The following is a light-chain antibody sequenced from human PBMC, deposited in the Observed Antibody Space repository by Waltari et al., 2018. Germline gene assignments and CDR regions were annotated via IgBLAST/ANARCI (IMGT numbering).Light chain of an antibody. CDR1: QSVSSLS. CDR3: QQYDSIVLT. J-gene: IGKJ4*01. V-gene: IGKV3-20*01. CDR2: GVS. Sequence: EIVLTQSPGTLSLSPGDRATLSCRASQSVSSLSSSWYQQKAGQPPRLLIYGVSSRATGIPDRFSGSGSGTDFTLTISRLEPEDFAVYYCQQYDSIVLTFGGGTKVEI.